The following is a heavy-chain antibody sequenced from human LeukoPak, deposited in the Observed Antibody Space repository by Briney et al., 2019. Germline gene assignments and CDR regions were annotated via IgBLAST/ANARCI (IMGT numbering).Heavy chain of an antibody. Sequence: GGSLRLSCAASGFTFRNYAMGWVRQAPGKGLEWVSGVRGSGGSTYYADSVKGRFTISRDNSKNTLYLQMNSLRAEDTAVYYCAKESNYDFWSGYYNYWGQGTLVTVSS. V-gene: IGHV3-23*01. J-gene: IGHJ4*02. CDR2: VRGSGGST. CDR3: AKESNYDFWSGYYNY. D-gene: IGHD3-3*01. CDR1: GFTFRNYA.